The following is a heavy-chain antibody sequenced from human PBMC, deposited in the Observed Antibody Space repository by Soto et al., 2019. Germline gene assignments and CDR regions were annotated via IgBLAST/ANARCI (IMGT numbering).Heavy chain of an antibody. J-gene: IGHJ4*02. CDR2: VNHSGST. V-gene: IGHV4-34*02. D-gene: IGHD3-3*01. CDR1: GGSFSGYY. Sequence: QVQLQQWGAGLLKPSETLSLTCAVYGGSFSGYYWSWIRQPPGGGLEWMGEVNHSGSTNYNPSLKSRVTISVDTSKNEFSLKLISVTAADTAVFYCARGRNGDFWSDDSTGYFFEYWGQGTLVTVAS. CDR3: ARGRNGDFWSDDSTGYFFEY.